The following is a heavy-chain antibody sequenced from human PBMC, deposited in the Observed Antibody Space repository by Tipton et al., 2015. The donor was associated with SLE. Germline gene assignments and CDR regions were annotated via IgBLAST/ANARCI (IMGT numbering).Heavy chain of an antibody. Sequence: TLSLTCTVSGGSISSYDCSWIRQPAAKGLEWIGRINSSGSTNYNSSLKSRVTMSVDTSKRQFSLNLSSVTAADTAVYYCARLHGYSYGLNWFDPWGQGTLISVSS. CDR1: GGSISSYD. CDR3: ARLHGYSYGLNWFDP. V-gene: IGHV4-4*07. D-gene: IGHD5-18*01. J-gene: IGHJ5*02. CDR2: INSSGST.